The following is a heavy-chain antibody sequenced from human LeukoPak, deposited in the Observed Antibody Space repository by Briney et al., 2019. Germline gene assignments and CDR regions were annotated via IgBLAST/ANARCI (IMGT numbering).Heavy chain of an antibody. D-gene: IGHD2-2*01. CDR1: GFTFSSSG. J-gene: IGHJ4*02. V-gene: IGHV3-30*02. CDR2: IRYDGSNK. Sequence: PGGPLRLSCAASGFTFSSSGMHWVRQAPGKGLGWVAFIRYDGSNKYYADSVKGRFTISRDNSKNTLYLQMKSLRAEDTAVYYCARTRGIVVVPAARFDYWGQGTLVTVSS. CDR3: ARTRGIVVVPAARFDY.